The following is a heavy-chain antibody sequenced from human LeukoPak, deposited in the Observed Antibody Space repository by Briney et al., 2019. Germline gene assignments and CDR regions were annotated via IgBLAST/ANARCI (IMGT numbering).Heavy chain of an antibody. J-gene: IGHJ4*02. CDR3: AREPSRHYYDSSGYYLLH. V-gene: IGHV1-2*02. CDR2: INPNSGGT. D-gene: IGHD3-22*01. Sequence: ASVKVSCKASGYTFTGQYMHWVRQAPGQGLEWMGWINPNSGGTNYAQKFQGRVTMTRDTSISTAYMELSRPRSDDTAVYYCAREPSRHYYDSSGYYLLHWGQGTLVTVSS. CDR1: GYTFTGQY.